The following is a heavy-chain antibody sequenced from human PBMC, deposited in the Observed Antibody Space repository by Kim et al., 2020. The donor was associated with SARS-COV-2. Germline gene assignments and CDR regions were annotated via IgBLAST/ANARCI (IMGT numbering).Heavy chain of an antibody. CDR3: TTGYCTNGVCYGYYYGMDG. CDR1: GFTFSNAW. V-gene: IGHV3-15*01. Sequence: GGSLRLSCAASGFTFSNAWMSWVRQAPGKGLEWVGRIKSKTDGGTTDYAAPVKGRFTISRDDSKNTLYLQMNSLKTEDTAVYYCTTGYCTNGVCYGYYYGMDGWGQGTTVTVSS. CDR2: IKSKTDGGTT. D-gene: IGHD2-8*01. J-gene: IGHJ6*02.